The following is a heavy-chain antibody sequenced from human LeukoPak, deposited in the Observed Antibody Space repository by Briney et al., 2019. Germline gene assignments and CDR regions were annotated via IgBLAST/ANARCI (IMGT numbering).Heavy chain of an antibody. Sequence: SVKVSCKASGGTFSSYAISWVRQAPGQGLEWMGGIIPIFGTANYAQKFQGRVTITTDESTSTAYMELSSLRSEGTAVYYCARAMTTVTTDFDYWGQGTLVTVSS. CDR1: GGTFSSYA. CDR3: ARAMTTVTTDFDY. V-gene: IGHV1-69*05. CDR2: IIPIFGTA. J-gene: IGHJ4*02. D-gene: IGHD4-17*01.